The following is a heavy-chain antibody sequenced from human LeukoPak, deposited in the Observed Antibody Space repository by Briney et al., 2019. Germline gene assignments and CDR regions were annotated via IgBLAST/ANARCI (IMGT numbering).Heavy chain of an antibody. CDR3: AKVANYDFWSGSDSYYYYMDV. V-gene: IGHV3-23*01. J-gene: IGHJ6*03. D-gene: IGHD3-3*01. Sequence: GGSLRLSCAASGFTFSSYGMSWVRQAPGKGLEWVSGISGSGGSTYYADSVKGRFTISRDSSKNTLYLQMNSLSAEDTAVYYCAKVANYDFWSGSDSYYYYMDVWGTGTTVTVSS. CDR2: ISGSGGST. CDR1: GFTFSSYG.